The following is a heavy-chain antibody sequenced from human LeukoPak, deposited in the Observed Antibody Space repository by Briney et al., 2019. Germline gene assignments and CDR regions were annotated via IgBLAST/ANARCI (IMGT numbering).Heavy chain of an antibody. CDR2: INHSGST. J-gene: IGHJ4*02. CDR1: GGSFSGYY. CDR3: ARNVDTAMVN. Sequence: SSETLSLTCAVYGGSFSGYYWSWLRQPPGKGLEWIGEINHSGSTNYNPSLESRVSMSVDTSKNHFSVRLTSVTAADTAVYYCARNVDTAMVNWGQGTLVTVSS. D-gene: IGHD5-18*01. V-gene: IGHV4-34*01.